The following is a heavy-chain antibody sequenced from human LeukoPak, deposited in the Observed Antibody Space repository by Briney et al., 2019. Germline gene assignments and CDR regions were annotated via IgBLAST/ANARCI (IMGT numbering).Heavy chain of an antibody. CDR3: AKLYYYDSSGYYSIEYFQH. CDR2: ITSRSTT. V-gene: IGHV3-23*01. Sequence: GGSLRLSCAASGFIFSHYGMNWVRQAPGKGLEWVSGITSRSTTYYADSVKGRFTISRDNSKNTLYLQMNSLRAEDTAVYYCAKLYYYDSSGYYSIEYFQHWGQGTLVTVSS. D-gene: IGHD3-22*01. CDR1: GFIFSHYG. J-gene: IGHJ1*01.